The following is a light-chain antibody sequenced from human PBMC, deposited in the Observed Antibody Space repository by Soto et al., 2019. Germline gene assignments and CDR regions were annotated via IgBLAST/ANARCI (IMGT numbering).Light chain of an antibody. CDR1: QSVGSNY. V-gene: IGKV3-20*01. CDR2: GAS. Sequence: IVLTQSPGTLSLSPGERATLSCRASQSVGSNYLAWYQQKPGQAPRLLIYGASSRATGIPDRLSGSGSGTDFTLTIRRLEPEDFAVYYCQHYGTSAYTFGQGTTLEIK. J-gene: IGKJ2*01. CDR3: QHYGTSAYT.